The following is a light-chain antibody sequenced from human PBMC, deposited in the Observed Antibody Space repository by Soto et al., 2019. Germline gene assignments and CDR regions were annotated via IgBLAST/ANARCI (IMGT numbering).Light chain of an antibody. Sequence: DIQMTQSPSSVSVSVGDSVTITCRASQYIGSWLAWYQQKPGKPPSLLIYAASTLHSGVPSRFSGSGSGTYFTLTISSLQPEDSATYYCQQANSFPRTFGGGTKVEIK. CDR1: QYIGSW. J-gene: IGKJ4*01. CDR2: AAS. CDR3: QQANSFPRT. V-gene: IGKV1-12*01.